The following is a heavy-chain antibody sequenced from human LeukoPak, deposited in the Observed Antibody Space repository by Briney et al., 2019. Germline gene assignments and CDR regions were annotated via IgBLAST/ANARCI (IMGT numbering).Heavy chain of an antibody. CDR3: ARDPRDGYPFDY. V-gene: IGHV4-4*02. D-gene: IGHD5-24*01. CDR2: IYHSGST. CDR1: GDSISSSNW. J-gene: IGHJ4*02. Sequence: SGTLSLTCAVSGDSISSSNWWSWVRPPPGKGLEWIGEIYHSGSTNYNPSLKSRVTISVDKSKNQFSLKLTSVTAADTAVYYCARDPRDGYPFDYWGQGTLVTVSS.